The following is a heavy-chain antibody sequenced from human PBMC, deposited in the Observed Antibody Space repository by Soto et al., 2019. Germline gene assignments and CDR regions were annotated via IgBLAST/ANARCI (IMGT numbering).Heavy chain of an antibody. CDR1: GFTFSSYA. J-gene: IGHJ3*02. CDR2: ISGSGGST. CDR3: AKDRIVVVVVATLHAFDI. D-gene: IGHD2-15*01. V-gene: IGHV3-23*01. Sequence: GGSLRLSCAASGFTFSSYAMSWVRQAPGKGLEWVSAISGSGGSTYYADSVKGRFTISRDNSKNTLYLQMNSLRAEDTAVYYCAKDRIVVVVVATLHAFDIWGQGTMVTVSS.